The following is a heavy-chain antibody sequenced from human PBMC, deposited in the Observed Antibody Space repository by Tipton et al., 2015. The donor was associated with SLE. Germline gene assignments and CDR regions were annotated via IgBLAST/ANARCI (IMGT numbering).Heavy chain of an antibody. D-gene: IGHD1-1*01. CDR1: GASVRNHY. V-gene: IGHV4-4*08. CDR3: ARDWKDGFDI. Sequence: TLSLTCTVSGASVRNHYWSWIRQSPGKGLEWIGYVYGTGNTDYNPSLKSRVTLSVDTSNNQFSLKLTSVTAADTAVYYCARDWKDGFDIWGQGTMVTVSS. J-gene: IGHJ3*02. CDR2: VYGTGNT.